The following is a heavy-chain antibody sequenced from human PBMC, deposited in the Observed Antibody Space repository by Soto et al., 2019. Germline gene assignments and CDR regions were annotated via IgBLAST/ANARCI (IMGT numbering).Heavy chain of an antibody. V-gene: IGHV4-59*01. Sequence: SETLSLTCTVSGGSISSYYWSWIRQPPGKGLEWIGYIYYSGSTNYNPSLKSRVTISVDTSKNQFSLKLSSVTAADTAVYYCARGGCSSTSCYVGYYYYMDVWSKGTTVTVSS. D-gene: IGHD2-2*01. CDR1: GGSISSYY. J-gene: IGHJ6*03. CDR3: ARGGCSSTSCYVGYYYYMDV. CDR2: IYYSGST.